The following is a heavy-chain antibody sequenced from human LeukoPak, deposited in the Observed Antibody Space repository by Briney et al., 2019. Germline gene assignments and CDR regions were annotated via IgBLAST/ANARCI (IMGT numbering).Heavy chain of an antibody. Sequence: GGSLRLSCAASGFTFSSYSMNWVRQAPGKGPEWVSSISSSSSYIYYADSVKGRFTISRDNAKNSLYLQMNSLRAEDTAVYYCAREAKGYSSSWYRYYFDYWGQGTLVTVSS. V-gene: IGHV3-21*01. D-gene: IGHD6-13*01. J-gene: IGHJ4*02. CDR3: AREAKGYSSSWYRYYFDY. CDR1: GFTFSSYS. CDR2: ISSSSSYI.